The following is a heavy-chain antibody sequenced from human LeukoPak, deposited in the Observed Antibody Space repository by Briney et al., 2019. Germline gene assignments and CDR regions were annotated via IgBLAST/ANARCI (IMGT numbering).Heavy chain of an antibody. V-gene: IGHV3-30*01. J-gene: IGHJ4*02. CDR3: ARARRAGLVPYFAY. CDR1: GFTFSSYA. D-gene: IGHD6-6*01. Sequence: GGSLRLSCAASGFTFSSYARHWIRQAPGKGLEWVAVISYDGSNKYYAYSVKGRLPISRAHSKTTLYLKMNRLRAEEPPVYYCARARRAGLVPYFAYWGQGTLVTVYS. CDR2: ISYDGSNK.